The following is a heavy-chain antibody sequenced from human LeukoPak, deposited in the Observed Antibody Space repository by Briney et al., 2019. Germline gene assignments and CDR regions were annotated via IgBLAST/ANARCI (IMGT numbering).Heavy chain of an antibody. CDR2: ISGSGGST. CDR1: GFTFSSYA. CDR3: ARGNYHGMDV. V-gene: IGHV3-23*01. D-gene: IGHD3-10*01. J-gene: IGHJ6*02. Sequence: GGSLRLSCAASGFTFSSYAMSWVRQAPGKGLEWVSGISGSGGSTYYADSVKGRFTISRDNSKNTLYRQLNSLRAEDTAVYYCARGNYHGMDVWGQGTTVTVSS.